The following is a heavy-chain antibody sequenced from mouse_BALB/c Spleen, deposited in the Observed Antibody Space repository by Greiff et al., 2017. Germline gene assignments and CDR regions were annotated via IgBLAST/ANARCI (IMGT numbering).Heavy chain of an antibody. CDR3: AKAYGNYEAMDY. J-gene: IGHJ4*01. V-gene: IGHV1-87*01. D-gene: IGHD2-1*01. CDR1: GYTFTSYW. CDR2: IYPGDGDT. Sequence: QVQLQQSGAELARPGASVKLSCKASGYTFTSYWMQWVKQRPGQGLEWIGAIYPGDGDTRYTQKFKGKATLTADKSSSTAYMQLSSLASEDSAVYYCAKAYGNYEAMDYWGQGTSVTVSS.